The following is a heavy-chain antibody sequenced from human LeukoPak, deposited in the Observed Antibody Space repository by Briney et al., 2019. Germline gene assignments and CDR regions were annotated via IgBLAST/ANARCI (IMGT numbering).Heavy chain of an antibody. Sequence: GGSLRLSCAASGFTFSSYAMSWVRQAPGKGLEWVSAISGSGGSTYYADSVKGRFTISRDNSKNTLYLQMNSLRAEDTAVYYCAKRAGIAAAGRLNGADYWGQGTLVTVSS. CDR3: AKRAGIAAAGRLNGADY. J-gene: IGHJ4*02. CDR2: ISGSGGST. D-gene: IGHD6-13*01. CDR1: GFTFSSYA. V-gene: IGHV3-23*01.